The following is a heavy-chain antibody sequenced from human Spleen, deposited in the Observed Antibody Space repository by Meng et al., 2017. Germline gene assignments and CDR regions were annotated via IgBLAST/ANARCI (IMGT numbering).Heavy chain of an antibody. D-gene: IGHD3-22*01. V-gene: IGHV3-23*01. CDR2: ISGSGGRT. CDR1: GFTFSSYA. J-gene: IGHJ4*02. CDR3: AKVDDSSGYYYGSFDY. Sequence: GESLKISCAASGFTFSSYAMSWVRQAPGKGLEWVSGISGSGGRTDYADSVKGRFTISRDNSQHTLYLQMNSLRAEDTAVYSCAKVDDSSGYYYGSFDYWGQGALVTVSS.